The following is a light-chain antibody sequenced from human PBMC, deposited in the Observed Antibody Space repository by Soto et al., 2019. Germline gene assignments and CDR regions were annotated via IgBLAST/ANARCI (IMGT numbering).Light chain of an antibody. CDR2: GNS. Sequence: QSVLTQPPSVSGAPGRRVTISCTGSSSNIGAGYDVHWYQQLPGTAPKLLIYGNSNRPSGVPDRFSGSKSGTSASLAITGLQAEDEADYYCQSYDNSLSGWVFGGGTKLTVL. CDR3: QSYDNSLSGWV. J-gene: IGLJ3*02. CDR1: SSNIGAGYD. V-gene: IGLV1-40*01.